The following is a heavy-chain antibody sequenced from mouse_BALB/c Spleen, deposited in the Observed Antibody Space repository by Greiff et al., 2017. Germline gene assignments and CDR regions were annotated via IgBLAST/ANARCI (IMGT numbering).Heavy chain of an antibody. V-gene: IGHV14-3*02. CDR1: GFNIKDTY. Sequence: VQLQQSGAELVKPGASVKLSCTASGFNIKDTYMHWVKQRPEQGLEWIGRIDPANGNTKYDPKFQGKATITADTSSNTAYLQLSSLTSEDTAVYYCARGDYDGGAMDYWGQGTSVTVSS. CDR2: IDPANGNT. J-gene: IGHJ4*01. CDR3: ARGDYDGGAMDY. D-gene: IGHD2-4*01.